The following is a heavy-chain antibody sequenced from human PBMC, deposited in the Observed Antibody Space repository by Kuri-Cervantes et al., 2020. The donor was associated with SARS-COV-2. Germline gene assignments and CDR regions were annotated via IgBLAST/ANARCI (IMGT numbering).Heavy chain of an antibody. D-gene: IGHD3-22*01. CDR1: GYTFTGYY. V-gene: IGHV1-2*02. Sequence: ASVKVSCKASGYTFTGYYMHWVRQAPGQGLEWMGWINPNSGGTNYAQKFQGRVTMTRDTSIGTAYMELSRLRSDDTAVYYCARALGSSGYQTWYWFDPWGQGTLVTVSS. CDR2: INPNSGGT. CDR3: ARALGSSGYQTWYWFDP. J-gene: IGHJ5*02.